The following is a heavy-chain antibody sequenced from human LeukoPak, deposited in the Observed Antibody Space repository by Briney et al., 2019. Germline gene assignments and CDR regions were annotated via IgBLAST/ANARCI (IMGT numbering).Heavy chain of an antibody. CDR2: ISAYNGNT. D-gene: IGHD2-2*01. Sequence: ASVKVSCKASGYTFTSYGISWVRQAPGQGLEWMGWISAYNGNTNYAQKLQGRVTMTTDTSTSTAYMELRSLRSDDTDVYYCARGFWQYQLLWGKDIGYCFDYWGQGTLVTVSS. V-gene: IGHV1-18*01. CDR1: GYTFTSYG. CDR3: ARGFWQYQLLWGKDIGYCFDY. J-gene: IGHJ4*02.